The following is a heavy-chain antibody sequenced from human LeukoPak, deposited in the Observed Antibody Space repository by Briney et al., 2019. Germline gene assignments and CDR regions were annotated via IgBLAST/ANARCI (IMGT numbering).Heavy chain of an antibody. CDR2: IGSGGST. CDR3: AKRGTAGSWNPEDY. D-gene: IGHD1-1*01. CDR1: GVTISSQA. V-gene: IGHV3-23*01. J-gene: IGHJ4*02. Sequence: GGSLRLFCVASGVTISSQAMSWVRQAAGKGLEWVSTIGSGGSTYYADTVKGRFTISRDNSKNTLSLQMNSLRAEDTAVYYCAKRGTAGSWNPEDYWGQGTLVTVSS.